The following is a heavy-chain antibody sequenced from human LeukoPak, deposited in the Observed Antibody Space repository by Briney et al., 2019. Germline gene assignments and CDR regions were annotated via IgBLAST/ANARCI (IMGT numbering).Heavy chain of an antibody. J-gene: IGHJ6*04. CDR1: GGTFSSYA. CDR2: IIPIFGTA. CDR3: AGGYSSSWYYYYGMDV. V-gene: IGHV1-69*06. Sequence: SVKVSCKASGGTFSSYAISWVRQAPGQGLEWMGGIIPIFGTANYAQKFQGRVTITADKSTSTAYMELSSLRSEDTAVYYCAGGYSSSWYYYYGMDVWGKGTTVTVYS. D-gene: IGHD6-13*01.